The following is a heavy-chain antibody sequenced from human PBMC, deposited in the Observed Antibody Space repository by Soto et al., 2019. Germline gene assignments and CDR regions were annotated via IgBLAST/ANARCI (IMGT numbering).Heavy chain of an antibody. CDR1: GYTFTSYA. D-gene: IGHD6-19*01. V-gene: IGHV1-3*01. J-gene: IGHJ6*03. CDR2: INAGNGNT. Sequence: EASVKVSCKASGYTFTSYAMHWVRQAPGQRLEWMGWINAGNGNTKYSQKFQGRVTITWDTSASTAYMELSSLRSEDTAVYYCTRGVPVARRNYYYYYMDVWGKGTTVTVSS. CDR3: TRGVPVARRNYYYYYMDV.